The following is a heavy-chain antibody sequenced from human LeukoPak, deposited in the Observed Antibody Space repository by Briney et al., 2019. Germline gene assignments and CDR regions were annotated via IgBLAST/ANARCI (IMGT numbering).Heavy chain of an antibody. CDR2: IYYSGST. D-gene: IGHD3-10*01. CDR1: GGSISSSSYY. CDR3: ARVGTYYRSLDS. J-gene: IGHJ4*02. Sequence: PSETLSLTCTVSGGSISSSSYYWGWIRQPPGKGLEWIGSIYYSGSTNYNPSLKSRVTISLDTSKNQFSLKLSSVTAADTAVYYCARVGTYYRSLDSWGQGTLVTVSS. V-gene: IGHV4-39*07.